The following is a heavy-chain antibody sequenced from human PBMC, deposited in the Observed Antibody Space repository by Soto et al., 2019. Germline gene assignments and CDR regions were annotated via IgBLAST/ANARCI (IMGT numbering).Heavy chain of an antibody. CDR1: GFTFSNAW. V-gene: IGHV3-15*07. CDR3: ARVASDYINSVDH. D-gene: IGHD4-4*01. J-gene: IGHJ4*02. Sequence: EVQLVESGGGLVKPGGSLRLSCAASGFTFSNAWMNWVRQSPGKGLEWVGRIKSNTDGGTTDYAAPVKDRFTISRDDSKDALDLQMNSLRVEDTAVYYCARVASDYINSVDHWGQGILVTVSS. CDR2: IKSNTDGGTT.